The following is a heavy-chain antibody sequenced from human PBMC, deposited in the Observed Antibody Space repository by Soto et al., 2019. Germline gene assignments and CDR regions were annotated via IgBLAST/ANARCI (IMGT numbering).Heavy chain of an antibody. CDR3: ASGGHVVVVTAALDY. CDR1: GDTFTDYY. V-gene: IGHV1-46*01. J-gene: IGHJ4*02. D-gene: IGHD2-21*02. Sequence: QVQLMQSGAEVKKPGASVKVSCKASGDTFTDYYIHWVRQAPGQGLEWMGTVNPSGGHTTYAQHFPCRATMTRDTSTSTLYMELTSLTPEDTAIYSCASGGHVVVVTAALDYWGQGTLVTVSS. CDR2: VNPSGGHT.